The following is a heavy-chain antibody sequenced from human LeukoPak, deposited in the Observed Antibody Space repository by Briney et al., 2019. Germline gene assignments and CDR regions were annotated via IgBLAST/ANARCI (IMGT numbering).Heavy chain of an antibody. CDR3: ARDIAGVSSSTSLYYFDY. CDR1: GFTFSDYY. J-gene: IGHJ4*02. D-gene: IGHD2-2*01. V-gene: IGHV3-11*06. Sequence: GGSLRLSCAASGFTFSDYYMSWIRQAPGKGLEWVSYISSSSSYTNYADSVKGRFTISRDNAKNSLYLQLNSLRAEDTAVYYCARDIAGVSSSTSLYYFDYWGQGTLVTVSS. CDR2: ISSSSSYT.